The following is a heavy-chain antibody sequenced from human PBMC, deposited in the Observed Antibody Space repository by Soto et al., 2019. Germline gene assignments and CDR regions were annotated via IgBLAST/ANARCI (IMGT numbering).Heavy chain of an antibody. Sequence: ASVKVCCKASGYTFTSYAMHWVRQAPGQRLEWMGWINAGNGNTKYSQKFQGRVTITRDTSASTAYMELSSLRSEDTAVYYCARVPHCSSTSCYHGVYWGQGTLVTVSS. V-gene: IGHV1-3*01. D-gene: IGHD2-2*01. J-gene: IGHJ4*02. CDR2: INAGNGNT. CDR3: ARVPHCSSTSCYHGVY. CDR1: GYTFTSYA.